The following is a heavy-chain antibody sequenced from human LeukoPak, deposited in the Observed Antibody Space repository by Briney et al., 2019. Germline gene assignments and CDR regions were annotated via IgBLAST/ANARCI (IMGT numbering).Heavy chain of an antibody. CDR2: IYYSGST. CDR1: GGSFSGYY. CDR3: ARDLGYSSGWYGKWFDP. J-gene: IGHJ5*02. D-gene: IGHD6-19*01. V-gene: IGHV4-59*01. Sequence: PSETLSLTCAVYGGSFSGYYWSWIRQPPGKGLEWIGYIYYSGSTNYNPSLKSRVTISVDTSKNQFSLKLSSVTAADTAVYYCARDLGYSSGWYGKWFDPWGQGTLVTVSS.